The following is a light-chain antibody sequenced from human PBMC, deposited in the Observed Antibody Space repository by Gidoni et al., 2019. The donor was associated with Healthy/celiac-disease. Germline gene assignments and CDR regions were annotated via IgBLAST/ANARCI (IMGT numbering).Light chain of an antibody. J-gene: IGKJ4*01. CDR1: QSISSY. CDR2: AAS. Sequence: DIQMTPSPSSLSASVGDRVTITCRASQSISSYLNWYQQKPGKAPKLLLYAASSLQSGVPSRFSGSGSGTDFTLTISSLQPEDVATYYCQQSYSTPLTFGGGTKVEIK. CDR3: QQSYSTPLT. V-gene: IGKV1-39*01.